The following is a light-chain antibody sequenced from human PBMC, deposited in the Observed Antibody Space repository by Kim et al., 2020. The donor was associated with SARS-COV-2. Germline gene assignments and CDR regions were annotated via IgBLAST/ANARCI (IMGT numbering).Light chain of an antibody. CDR2: WAS. V-gene: IGKV4-1*01. Sequence: DIVMTQSPDSLAVSLGERATINCKSSQSVLYSSNSKNYLAWYQQKPGQPPKLLFYWASTRESGVPDRLSGSGSGTDFTLTISSLQAEDVAVYYCQQYYSTPWTFGQGTKLEIK. J-gene: IGKJ1*01. CDR1: QSVLYSSNSKNY. CDR3: QQYYSTPWT.